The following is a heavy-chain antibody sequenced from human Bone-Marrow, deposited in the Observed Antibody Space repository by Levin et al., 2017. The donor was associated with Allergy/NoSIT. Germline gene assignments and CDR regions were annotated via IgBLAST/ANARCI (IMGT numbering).Heavy chain of an antibody. J-gene: IGHJ4*02. CDR2: IKSKTDGETR. CDR3: TTVRRITIFGVVIIPSNYFDY. D-gene: IGHD3-3*01. CDR1: GFPFTSAW. Sequence: GESLKISCAASGFPFTSAWMSWVRQAPGKGLEWVGRIKSKTDGETRDYAAPVKGRFTISRDASKNTLDLQMNSLKTEDTAVYYCTTVRRITIFGVVIIPSNYFDYWGQGTLVTVSA. V-gene: IGHV3-15*01.